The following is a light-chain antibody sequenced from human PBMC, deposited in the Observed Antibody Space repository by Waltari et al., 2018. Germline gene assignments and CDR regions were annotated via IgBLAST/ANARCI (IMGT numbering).Light chain of an antibody. CDR2: ETY. Sequence: SCRASQSVGKYLAWYQQRPGQAPRLLIDETYRRATGTPDRVTGSGSGTDFSLTISRLEPEDFAVYYCQKYESLPATFGQGTTVEIK. J-gene: IGKJ1*01. CDR1: QSVGKY. V-gene: IGKV3-20*01. CDR3: QKYESLPAT.